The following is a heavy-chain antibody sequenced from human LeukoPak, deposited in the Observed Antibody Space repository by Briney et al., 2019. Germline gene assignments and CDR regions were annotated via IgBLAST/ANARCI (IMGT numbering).Heavy chain of an antibody. D-gene: IGHD3-10*01. Sequence: PGGSLRLSCAASGFTFSSYGMHWVRQAPGKGLEWVAVISYDGSNEYYADSVKGRFTISRDNSKNTLYLQMNSLRAEDTAVYYCAKIGWVRGEGAFDIWGQGTMVTVSS. CDR3: AKIGWVRGEGAFDI. V-gene: IGHV3-30*18. CDR2: ISYDGSNE. CDR1: GFTFSSYG. J-gene: IGHJ3*02.